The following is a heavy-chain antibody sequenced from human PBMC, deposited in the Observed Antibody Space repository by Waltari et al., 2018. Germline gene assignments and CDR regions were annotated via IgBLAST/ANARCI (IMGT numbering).Heavy chain of an antibody. D-gene: IGHD3-3*01. Sequence: EVQLVQSGAEVKKPGESLKISCKGSGYSFTSYWIGWVRQMPGKGLEWMGIIYPGDSDTRYSPSFQGQVTISADKSISTAYLQWSSLKASDTAMYYCARAQPYYDFWSGYYRADAFDIWGQGTMVTVSS. CDR2: IYPGDSDT. CDR1: GYSFTSYW. J-gene: IGHJ3*02. CDR3: ARAQPYYDFWSGYYRADAFDI. V-gene: IGHV5-51*01.